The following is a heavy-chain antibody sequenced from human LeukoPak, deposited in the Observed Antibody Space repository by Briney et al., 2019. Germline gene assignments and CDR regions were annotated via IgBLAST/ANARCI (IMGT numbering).Heavy chain of an antibody. CDR2: IYSGGST. V-gene: IGHV3-66*01. Sequence: PGGSLRLSCAASGFTVSSNYMSWVRQAPGKGLEWVSVIYSGGSTYYADSVKGRFTISRDNSKNTLYLQMNSLRAEDTAVYYCARDQLDDDYFDYWGQGTLVTVSS. CDR3: ARDQLDDDYFDY. D-gene: IGHD3/OR15-3a*01. J-gene: IGHJ4*02. CDR1: GFTVSSNY.